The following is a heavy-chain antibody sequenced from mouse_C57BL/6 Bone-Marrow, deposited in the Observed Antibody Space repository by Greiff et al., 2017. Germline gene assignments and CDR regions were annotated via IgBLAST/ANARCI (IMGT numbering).Heavy chain of an antibody. Sequence: EVQLQESVAELVRPGASVKLSCTASGFNIKNTYMHWVQQRPEQGLEWIGRIDPANGNTKYAPKFQGKATITADTSSNTAYLQLSILTSEDTAIYYCARDYYYGSSLFAYWGQGTLVTVSA. CDR1: GFNIKNTY. D-gene: IGHD1-1*01. CDR3: ARDYYYGSSLFAY. J-gene: IGHJ3*01. V-gene: IGHV14-3*01. CDR2: IDPANGNT.